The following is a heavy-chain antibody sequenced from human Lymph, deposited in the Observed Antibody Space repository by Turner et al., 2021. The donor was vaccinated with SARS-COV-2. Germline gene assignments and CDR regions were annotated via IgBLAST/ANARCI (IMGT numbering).Heavy chain of an antibody. J-gene: IGHJ4*02. CDR1: GGTFSSSA. CDR2: IIPIFGTA. V-gene: IGHV1-69*01. D-gene: IGHD2-15*01. Sequence: QVQLVQSGAEVKKPGSSVKVSCKASGGTFSSSAISWVRQAPGQGLEWMGGIIPIFGTANYAQRFQGRVTITADESTSTAYMELRSLRSEDTAVYYYARGAAYCSGGSCYRKGFDYWGQGTPVTVSS. CDR3: ARGAAYCSGGSCYRKGFDY.